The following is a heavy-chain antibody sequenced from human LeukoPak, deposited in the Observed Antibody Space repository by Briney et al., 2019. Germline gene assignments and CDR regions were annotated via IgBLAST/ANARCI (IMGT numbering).Heavy chain of an antibody. D-gene: IGHD1-1*01. J-gene: IGHJ4*02. CDR1: GFTFSSYD. CDR2: IKQDGSAK. V-gene: IGHV3-7*04. Sequence: HTGGSLRLSCAASGFTFSSYDMSWVRQAPGKGLEWVANIKQDGSAKIYVDSVKGRFTLSRDNAENSLYLQMNSLRAEDTAVYYCVRATTGKNVGTFDYWGQGTLVTVSS. CDR3: VRATTGKNVGTFDY.